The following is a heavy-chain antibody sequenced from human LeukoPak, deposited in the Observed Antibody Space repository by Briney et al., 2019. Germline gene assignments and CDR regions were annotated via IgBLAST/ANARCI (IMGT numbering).Heavy chain of an antibody. CDR1: GFTFSSYA. CDR3: ARDRPHLITGTAHAFDI. Sequence: PGGSLRLSFAASGFTFSSYAMHWVRQAPGKGLEYVSAISSNGGSTYYANSVKGRFTISRDNSKNTLYLQMGSLRAEDMAVYYCARDRPHLITGTAHAFDIWGQGTMVTVSS. J-gene: IGHJ3*02. CDR2: ISSNGGST. V-gene: IGHV3-64*01. D-gene: IGHD1-20*01.